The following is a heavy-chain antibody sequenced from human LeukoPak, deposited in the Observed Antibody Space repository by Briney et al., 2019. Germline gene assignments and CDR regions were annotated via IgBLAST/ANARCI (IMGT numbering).Heavy chain of an antibody. CDR1: GGSLSSFY. J-gene: IGHJ4*02. V-gene: IGHV4-59*08. CDR2: IYYRGQA. CDR3: ARHGDVSPPGPPNFGS. Sequence: SETLSLTCSVSGGSLSSFYWSWLRQPPGKGLEWIAYIYYRGQAAYNPSLKSRATISVDTSKRQFFLKMSSVTAADTAVYYCARHGDVSPPGPPNFGSWGQGTLVTVSS. D-gene: IGHD5/OR15-5a*01.